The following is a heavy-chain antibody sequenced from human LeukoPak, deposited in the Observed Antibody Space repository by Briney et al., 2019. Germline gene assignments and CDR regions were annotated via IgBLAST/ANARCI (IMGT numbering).Heavy chain of an antibody. CDR3: ARYDFILISYFDL. D-gene: IGHD3-3*01. V-gene: IGHV1-46*01. J-gene: IGHJ2*01. CDR2: INPSGGST. Sequence: ASVKVSCKASGYTFTSYYMHWVRQAPGQGLEWMGIINPSGGSTSYAQKFQGRVTMTRDTSTSTVYMELSSLRSEDTAVYHCARYDFILISYFDLWGRGTLVTVSS. CDR1: GYTFTSYY.